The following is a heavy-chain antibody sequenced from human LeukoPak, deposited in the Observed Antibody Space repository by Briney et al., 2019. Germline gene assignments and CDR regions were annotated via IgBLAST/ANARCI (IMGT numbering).Heavy chain of an antibody. CDR3: ARDGVLRYFDWSTTYYFDY. CDR2: ISSGPSTI. Sequence: GGSLRLSCAASGFTFSNYSMNWVRQAPGKGLEWVSDISSGPSTINYADTVKGRFTISRDNAKNSLYLQVNSLRAEDTAVYYCARDGVLRYFDWSTTYYFDYWGQGTLVTVSS. CDR1: GFTFSNYS. V-gene: IGHV3-48*01. D-gene: IGHD3-9*01. J-gene: IGHJ4*02.